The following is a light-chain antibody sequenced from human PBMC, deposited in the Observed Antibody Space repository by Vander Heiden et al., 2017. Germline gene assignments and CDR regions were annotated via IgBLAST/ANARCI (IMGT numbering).Light chain of an antibody. CDR1: QSVSSSY. J-gene: IGKJ4*01. CDR2: GAS. CDR3: QQYGSSPLT. Sequence: VFTPAPGTLSLSPGERATLSCRSSQSVSSSYLAWYQQKPGQAPRLLIYGASSRATGIPDRFSGSGSGTDFTLTISRLEPEDFAVYYCQQYGSSPLTFGGGTKVEIK. V-gene: IGKV3-20*01.